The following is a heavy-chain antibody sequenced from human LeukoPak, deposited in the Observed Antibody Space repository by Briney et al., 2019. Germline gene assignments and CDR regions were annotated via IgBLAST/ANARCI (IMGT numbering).Heavy chain of an antibody. J-gene: IGHJ4*02. Sequence: SETLSLTCTVSGGSISSGDYYWSWIRHPPGKGLEWIGYIYYSGSPYYNPSLKSGVTISVDTSKNHFPLKLSSVTAAETAVYYCARRYCRSTSCHPSDYWGQGTLVTVS. CDR3: ARRYCRSTSCHPSDY. CDR2: IYYSGSP. V-gene: IGHV4-30-4*02. CDR1: GGSISSGDYY. D-gene: IGHD2-2*01.